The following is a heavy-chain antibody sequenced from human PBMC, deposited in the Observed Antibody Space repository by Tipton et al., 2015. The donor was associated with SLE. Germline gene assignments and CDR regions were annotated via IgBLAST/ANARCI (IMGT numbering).Heavy chain of an antibody. D-gene: IGHD6-13*01. V-gene: IGHV4-34*01. CDR1: GGSFSGYY. CDR3: ARGRSSSWYRY. CDR2: INHSGST. Sequence: LRLSCAVYGGSFSGYYWSWIRQPPGKGLEWIGEINHSGSTNYNPSLKSRVTISVDTSKNQFSLKLSSVTAADTAVYYCARGRSSSWYRYWGQGTLVTVSS. J-gene: IGHJ4*02.